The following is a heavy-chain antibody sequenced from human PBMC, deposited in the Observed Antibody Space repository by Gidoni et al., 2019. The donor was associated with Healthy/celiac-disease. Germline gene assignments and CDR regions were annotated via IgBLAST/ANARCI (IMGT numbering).Heavy chain of an antibody. CDR2: IYYSGST. J-gene: IGHJ5*02. D-gene: IGHD4-17*01. V-gene: IGHV4-39*01. Sequence: QLQLQESGPGLVKPSETLSLTCTVSGGSISSSSYYWGWIRQPPGKGLEWIGSIYYSGSTYYNPSLKSRVTISVDTSKNQFSLKLSSVTAADTAVYYCARTDYGDYKQLYNWFDPWGQGTLVTVSS. CDR1: GGSISSSSYY. CDR3: ARTDYGDYKQLYNWFDP.